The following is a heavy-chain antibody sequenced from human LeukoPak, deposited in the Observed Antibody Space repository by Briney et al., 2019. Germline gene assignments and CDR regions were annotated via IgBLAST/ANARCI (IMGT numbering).Heavy chain of an antibody. J-gene: IGHJ4*02. Sequence: GGSLRLSCAASGFTFSSYSMNWVRQAPGKGLEWVSSISSSSSYIYHADSVKGRLTISRDNAKNSLYLQMNSLRAEDTALYYCARGAAGQRGFDYWGQGTVVTVSS. CDR2: ISSSSSYI. CDR1: GFTFSSYS. CDR3: ARGAAGQRGFDY. D-gene: IGHD4/OR15-4a*01. V-gene: IGHV3-21*04.